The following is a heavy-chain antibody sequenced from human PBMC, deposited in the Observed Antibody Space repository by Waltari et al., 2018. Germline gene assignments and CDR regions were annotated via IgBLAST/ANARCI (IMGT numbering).Heavy chain of an antibody. CDR2: ISPDEGDI. CDR1: GFTFSNYH. D-gene: IGHD1-1*01. Sequence: EVQLVESGGGLVQPGGSLRLSCAASGFTFSNYHMYWVRQAPGRGLVWVARISPDEGDIGNADSVKGRFSISRDNSKNMLYLEMNSLRAEDTAVYFCARADDGFDSWGQGTLVTVSS. V-gene: IGHV3-74*01. J-gene: IGHJ4*02. CDR3: ARADDGFDS.